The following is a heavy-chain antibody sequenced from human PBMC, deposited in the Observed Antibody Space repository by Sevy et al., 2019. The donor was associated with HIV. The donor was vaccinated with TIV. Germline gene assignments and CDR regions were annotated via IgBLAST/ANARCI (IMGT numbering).Heavy chain of an antibody. CDR2: INSDGSIT. CDR1: GFTFTTYW. V-gene: IGHV3-74*01. Sequence: GGSLRLSCATSGFTFTTYWMHWVRQSPGKGLVWVSRINSDGSITDYADSVKGRFTMSGDNAKNTLYLQMNSLRAEDTAVYYCARDQFSYFDYWGQGTLVTVSS. D-gene: IGHD3-3*01. CDR3: ARDQFSYFDY. J-gene: IGHJ4*02.